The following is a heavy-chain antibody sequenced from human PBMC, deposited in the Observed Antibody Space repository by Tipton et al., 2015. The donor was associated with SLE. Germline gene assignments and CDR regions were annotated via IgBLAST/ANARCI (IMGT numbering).Heavy chain of an antibody. D-gene: IGHD3-3*01. CDR1: GGSISDYY. J-gene: IGHJ3*01. Sequence: PGLVKPSETLSLTCTVSGGSISDYYWSWIRQPPGKPLEWIGFIYNSGHTTYHPSLESRVTISLDTSKNQFSLRLTSVTAADTAVYYCARDGVADLPPLGVNTFDVWGQGTMVTVSS. CDR2: IYNSGHT. CDR3: ARDGVADLPPLGVNTFDV. V-gene: IGHV4-59*01.